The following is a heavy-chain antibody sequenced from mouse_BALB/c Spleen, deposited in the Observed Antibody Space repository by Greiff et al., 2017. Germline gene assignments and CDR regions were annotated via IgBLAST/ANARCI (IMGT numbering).Heavy chain of an antibody. V-gene: IGHV3-2*02. D-gene: IGHD2-14*01. CDR1: GYSITSDYA. CDR3: ARKGNYRYEDAY. J-gene: IGHJ3*01. Sequence: EVKLQESGPGLVKPSQSLSLTCTVTGYSITSDYAWNWIRQFPGNKLEWMGYISYSGSTSYNPSLKSRISITRDTSKNQFFLQLNSVTTEDTATYYCARKGNYRYEDAYWGQGTLVTVSA. CDR2: ISYSGST.